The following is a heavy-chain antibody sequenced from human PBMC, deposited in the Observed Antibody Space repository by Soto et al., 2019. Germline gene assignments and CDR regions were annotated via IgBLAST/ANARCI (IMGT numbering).Heavy chain of an antibody. D-gene: IGHD3-10*01. CDR2: INYSGYT. CDR1: GGSISSGDHY. J-gene: IGHJ4*02. Sequence: QVQLQESGPGPVKPSQTLSLTCTVSGGSISSGDHYWSWIRQPPGKGLEWIVYINYSGYTDYNPSLKSRVTIAVDTSKNQFFLKLSSVTAADTAVFYCARAQWFGELSVDYWGQGTLVTVSS. V-gene: IGHV4-30-4*01. CDR3: ARAQWFGELSVDY.